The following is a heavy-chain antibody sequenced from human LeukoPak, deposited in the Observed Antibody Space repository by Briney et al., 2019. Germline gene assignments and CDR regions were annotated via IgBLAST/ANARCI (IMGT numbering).Heavy chain of an antibody. CDR2: IWYDGSNE. CDR3: AKGGDWNDVSNY. Sequence: GGSLRLSCVASGFIFSNYGMHWVRQAPGKGLEWVAVIWYDGSNEYYADSVKGRFTISRDTSKNTLYLQMNSLRAEDTGVYYCAKGGDWNDVSNYWGQGTLVTVSS. J-gene: IGHJ4*02. V-gene: IGHV3-33*06. D-gene: IGHD1-1*01. CDR1: GFIFSNYG.